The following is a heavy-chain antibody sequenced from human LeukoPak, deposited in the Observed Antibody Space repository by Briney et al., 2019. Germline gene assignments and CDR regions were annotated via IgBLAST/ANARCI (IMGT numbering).Heavy chain of an antibody. D-gene: IGHD2-21*02. CDR3: AKDRPDPYCGGDCYPYYFDY. CDR1: GYSISSGYY. CDR2: ISGTDNTI. J-gene: IGHJ4*02. Sequence: LSLTCTVSGYSISSGYYWGWIRQPPGKGLEWVSYISGTDNTIYYADSVKGRFTMSRDNAKKSLYLQMNSLRAEDTAVYYCAKDRPDPYCGGDCYPYYFDYWGQGTLVTVSS. V-gene: IGHV3-11*01.